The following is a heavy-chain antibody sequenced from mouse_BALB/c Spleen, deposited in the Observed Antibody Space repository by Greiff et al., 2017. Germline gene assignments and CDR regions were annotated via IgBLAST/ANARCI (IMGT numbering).Heavy chain of an antibody. J-gene: IGHJ4*01. CDR1: GFTFSSYG. CDR3: ARNYDYDPMDY. CDR2: INSNGGST. D-gene: IGHD2-4*01. V-gene: IGHV5-6-3*01. Sequence: EVKLVESGGGLVQPGGSLKLSCAASGFTFSSYGMSWVRQTPDKRLELVATINSNGGSTYYPDSVKGRFTISRDNAKNTLYLQMSSLKSEDTAMYYCARNYDYDPMDYWGQGTSVTVSS.